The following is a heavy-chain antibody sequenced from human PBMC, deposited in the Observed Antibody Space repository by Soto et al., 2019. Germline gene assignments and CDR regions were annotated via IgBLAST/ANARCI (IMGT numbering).Heavy chain of an antibody. J-gene: IGHJ5*02. CDR3: ARGGIWFGEYPNWFDP. D-gene: IGHD3-10*01. CDR1: GGSISSYY. Sequence: SETLSLTCTVSGGSISSYYWSWIRQPPGKGLEWIGYIYYSGSTNYNPSLKSRVTISVDTSKNQFSLKLSSVTAADTAVYYCARGGIWFGEYPNWFDPWGQGTLVTVSS. CDR2: IYYSGST. V-gene: IGHV4-59*01.